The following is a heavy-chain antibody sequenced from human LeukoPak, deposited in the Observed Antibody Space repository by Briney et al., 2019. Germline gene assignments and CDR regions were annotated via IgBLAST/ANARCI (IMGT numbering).Heavy chain of an antibody. CDR2: ISAYNGNT. CDR3: ARQDLWFVELLPDY. V-gene: IGHV1-18*01. J-gene: IGHJ4*02. Sequence: ASVKVSCKASGYTFTSYGISWVRRAPGQGLEWMGWISAYNGNTNYALKLQGRVTMTTDTSTSTAYMELRSLRSDDTAVYYCARQDLWFVELLPDYWRQGTLVTVSS. CDR1: GYTFTSYG. D-gene: IGHD3-10*01.